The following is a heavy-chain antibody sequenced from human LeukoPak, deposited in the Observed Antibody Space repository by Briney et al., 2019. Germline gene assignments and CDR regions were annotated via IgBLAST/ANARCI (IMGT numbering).Heavy chain of an antibody. CDR3: AKDISRQLVGNWFDP. CDR2: ISWDGGST. D-gene: IGHD6-6*01. Sequence: GGSLRLSCAASGFTFDDYTMHWVRQAPGKGLEWVSLISWDGGSTYYADSVKGRFTISRDNSKNSLYLQMNSLRTEDTALYYCAKDISRQLVGNWFDPWGQGTLVTVSS. V-gene: IGHV3-43*01. J-gene: IGHJ5*02. CDR1: GFTFDDYT.